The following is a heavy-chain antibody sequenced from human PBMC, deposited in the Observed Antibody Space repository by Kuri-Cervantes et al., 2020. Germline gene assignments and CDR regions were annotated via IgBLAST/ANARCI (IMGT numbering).Heavy chain of an antibody. J-gene: IGHJ4*02. CDR1: GFTFSSYA. Sequence: GESLKISCAASGFTFSSYAMHWVRQAPGKGLEWVAVISYDGSNKYYADSVKGRFTISRDNSKNTLYLQMNSLRAEDTAVYYCAKIPNIVVVPAAIKLFFDYWGQGTLVTVSS. D-gene: IGHD2-2*01. V-gene: IGHV3-30-3*02. CDR3: AKIPNIVVVPAAIKLFFDY. CDR2: ISYDGSNK.